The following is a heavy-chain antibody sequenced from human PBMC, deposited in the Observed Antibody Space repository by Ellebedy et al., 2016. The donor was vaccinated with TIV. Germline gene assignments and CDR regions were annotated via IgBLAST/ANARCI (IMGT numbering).Heavy chain of an antibody. CDR2: IYYSGSS. Sequence: MPSETLSLTCTVSGGSISSGGYSWSWSRQHPGKGLEWIGYIYYSGSSYYNPSLNSRVTISVDRSKNQFSLKLSSVTAADTAVYYCARDSDSWSYFDYWGQGTLVTVSS. D-gene: IGHD6-13*01. CDR3: ARDSDSWSYFDY. J-gene: IGHJ4*02. CDR1: GGSISSGGYS. V-gene: IGHV4-31*03.